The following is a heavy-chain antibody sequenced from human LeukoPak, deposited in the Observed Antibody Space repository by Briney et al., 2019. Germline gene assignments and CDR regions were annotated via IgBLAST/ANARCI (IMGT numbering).Heavy chain of an antibody. V-gene: IGHV3-48*04. CDR3: ARQSRGFVVVIAVDAFDI. CDR1: GFTFSSYW. D-gene: IGHD3-3*01. J-gene: IGHJ3*02. Sequence: GGSLRLSCAASGFTFSSYWMSWVRRAPGKGLEWVSYISSSGSTIYYADSVKGRFTISRDNAKNSLYLQMNSLRAEDTAVYYCARQSRGFVVVIAVDAFDIWGQGTMVTVSS. CDR2: ISSSGSTI.